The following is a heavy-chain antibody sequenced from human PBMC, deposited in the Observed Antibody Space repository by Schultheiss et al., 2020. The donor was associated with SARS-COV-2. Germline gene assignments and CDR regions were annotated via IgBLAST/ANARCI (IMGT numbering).Heavy chain of an antibody. Sequence: GGSLRLSCAASGFTFNTYNMNWVRQAPGKGLEWVSSISSSSSYIYYADSVKGRFTISRDNAKNSLYLQMNSLRAEDTAVYYCARTPQAFWSAYPCDYWGQGTLVTVSS. D-gene: IGHD3-3*01. V-gene: IGHV3-21*01. J-gene: IGHJ4*02. CDR1: GFTFNTYN. CDR3: ARTPQAFWSAYPCDY. CDR2: ISSSSSYI.